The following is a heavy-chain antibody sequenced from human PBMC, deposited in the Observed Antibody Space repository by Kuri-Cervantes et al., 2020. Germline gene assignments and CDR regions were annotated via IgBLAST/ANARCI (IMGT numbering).Heavy chain of an antibody. D-gene: IGHD2-21*02. V-gene: IGHV3-30*03. CDR2: ISSGGRIQ. Sequence: GESLKISCAASGFTFSSYGMQWVLQAPGKGLEWVAVISSGGRIQHYADSVKGRLTISRDNAKNSLYLQMNSLRAEDTAVYYCAREVLAYCGGDCRRDAFDIWGQGTMVTVSS. CDR1: GFTFSSYG. CDR3: AREVLAYCGGDCRRDAFDI. J-gene: IGHJ3*02.